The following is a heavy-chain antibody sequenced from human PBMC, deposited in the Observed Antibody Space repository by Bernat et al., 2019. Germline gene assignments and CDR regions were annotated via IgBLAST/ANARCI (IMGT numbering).Heavy chain of an antibody. D-gene: IGHD3-22*01. CDR3: ARDRLLSRGYGAFDI. CDR1: GGSISSGGYY. Sequence: QVQLQESGPGLVKPSQTLSLTCTVSGGSISSGGYYWSWIRQHPGKGLEWIGYIYYSGSTYYNPSLKSRVTISVDTSKNQFSLKLSSVTAADTAVYYCARDRLLSRGYGAFDIWGQGTMVTVSS. V-gene: IGHV4-31*03. CDR2: IYYSGST. J-gene: IGHJ3*02.